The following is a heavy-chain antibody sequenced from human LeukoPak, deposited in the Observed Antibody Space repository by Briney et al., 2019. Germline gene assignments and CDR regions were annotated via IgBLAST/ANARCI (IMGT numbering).Heavy chain of an antibody. CDR2: INPNSGGT. D-gene: IGHD5-24*01. CDR1: GYTFTGYY. J-gene: IGHJ4*02. V-gene: IGHV1-2*04. CDR3: ARAAMNLDGYNWWYFDY. Sequence: ASVKVSCKASGYTFTGYYMHWVRQAPGQGLEWRGWINPNSGGTNYAQKFQGWVTMTRDTSISTAYMELSRLRSDDTAVYYCARAAMNLDGYNWWYFDYWGQGTLVTVSS.